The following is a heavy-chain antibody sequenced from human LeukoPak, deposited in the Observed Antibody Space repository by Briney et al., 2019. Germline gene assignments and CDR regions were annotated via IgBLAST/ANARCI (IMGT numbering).Heavy chain of an antibody. Sequence: GGSLRLSCAASGFTFSSFWMSWVRQAPAKGLEWVANIKQDGSEKYYVDSVKGRFTISRDNAKSSLYPQMNSLRAEDTAVYYCARDRGSSSDYWGQGALVTVSS. CDR2: IKQDGSEK. CDR1: GFTFSSFW. D-gene: IGHD6-6*01. V-gene: IGHV3-7*01. CDR3: ARDRGSSSDY. J-gene: IGHJ4*02.